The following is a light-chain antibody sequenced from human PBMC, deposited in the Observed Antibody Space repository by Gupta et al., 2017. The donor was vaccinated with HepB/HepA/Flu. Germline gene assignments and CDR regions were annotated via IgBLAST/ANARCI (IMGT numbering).Light chain of an antibody. CDR1: SGDVGGYDY. CDR3: SSFTSTGSLVV. CDR2: DVS. V-gene: IGLV2-14*01. Sequence: QSALTHPAPVSGSPGQSITVSCTGSSGDVGGYDYVSWYRQHPGKAPQLLIYDVSNRPSGVSNRFSGSKSGNTASLTISGLQAEDEADYYCSSFTSTGSLVVFGGGTKLTVL. J-gene: IGLJ2*01.